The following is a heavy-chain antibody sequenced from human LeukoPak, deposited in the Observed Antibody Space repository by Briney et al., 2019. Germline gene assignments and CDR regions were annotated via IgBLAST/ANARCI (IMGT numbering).Heavy chain of an antibody. Sequence: KASETLSLTCTVSGGSISSGDYYWSWIRQPPGKGLEWIGYIYYSGSTYYNPSLKSRVTISVDTSKNQFSLKLSSVTAADTAVYYCARDLSRGIFFDYWGQGTLVTVSS. CDR3: ARDLSRGIFFDY. CDR2: IYYSGST. V-gene: IGHV4-30-4*08. D-gene: IGHD1-14*01. J-gene: IGHJ4*02. CDR1: GGSISSGDYY.